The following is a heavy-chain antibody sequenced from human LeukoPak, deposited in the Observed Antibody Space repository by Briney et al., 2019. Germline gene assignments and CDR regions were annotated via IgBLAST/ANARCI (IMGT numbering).Heavy chain of an antibody. J-gene: IGHJ5*02. V-gene: IGHV4-34*01. CDR3: ARDHPEGPTNL. CDR1: GGSFSGYY. Sequence: SETLSLTCAVYGGSFSGYYWSWIRQPPGKGLEWIGEINHSGSTNYNPSLKSRVTISVDTSKNQFSLKLSSVTAADTAVYYCARDHPEGPTNLWGQGTLVTVSS. CDR2: INHSGST.